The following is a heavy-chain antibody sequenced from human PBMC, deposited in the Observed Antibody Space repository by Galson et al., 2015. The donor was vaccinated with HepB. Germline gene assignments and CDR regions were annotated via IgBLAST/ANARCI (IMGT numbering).Heavy chain of an antibody. CDR2: IKEDGSQK. CDR1: GFTFSNYW. J-gene: IGHJ4*02. D-gene: IGHD3-3*01. V-gene: IGHV3-7*03. Sequence: SLRLSCAASGFTFSNYWMTWVRQAPGRGLEWVANIKEDGSQKYYVDSVMGRFTISRDNAKNSLYLQMNSLRAVDTAVYYCVRDEGFFRVDYWGQGNVVTVSS. CDR3: VRDEGFFRVDY.